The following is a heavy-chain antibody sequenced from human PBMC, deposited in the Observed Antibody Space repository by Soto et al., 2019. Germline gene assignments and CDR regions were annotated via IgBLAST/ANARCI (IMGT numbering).Heavy chain of an antibody. J-gene: IGHJ3*02. V-gene: IGHV4-31*03. Sequence: PSETLSLTCTVSGGSISSGGYYWSWIRQHPGKGLEWIGYIYYSGSTYYNPSLKSRVTISVDTSKNQFSLKLSSVTAADTAVYYCARKDGGYYAFDIWGQGTMVTVSS. CDR1: GGSISSGGYY. D-gene: IGHD3-10*01. CDR2: IYYSGST. CDR3: ARKDGGYYAFDI.